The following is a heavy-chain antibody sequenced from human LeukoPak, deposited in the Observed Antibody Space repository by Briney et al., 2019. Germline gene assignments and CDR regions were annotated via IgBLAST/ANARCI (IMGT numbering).Heavy chain of an antibody. J-gene: IGHJ4*02. CDR2: IYSGGNT. CDR3: AKDQNGPIDY. V-gene: IGHV3-53*01. Sequence: GGSLRLSCTVSGFTFSSNSMSWVRQAPGKGLERVSFIYSGGNTHYSDSVKGRFTISRDNSKNTLYLQMNSLRAEDTAVYYCAKDQNGPIDYWGQGTLVTVSS. CDR1: GFTFSSNS. D-gene: IGHD4-17*01.